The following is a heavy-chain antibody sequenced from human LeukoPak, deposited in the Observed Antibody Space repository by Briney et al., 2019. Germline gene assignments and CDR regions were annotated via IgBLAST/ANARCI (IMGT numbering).Heavy chain of an antibody. CDR3: ARDSAYYYGSGSYGGP. Sequence: ASVKVSCKASGYTFTSYGISWVRQAPGQGLEWMGWINPNSGGTNYAQKFQGRVTMTRDTSISTAYMELSRLRSDDTAVYYCARDSAYYYGSGSYGGPWGQGTLVTVSS. D-gene: IGHD3-10*01. V-gene: IGHV1-2*02. CDR1: GYTFTSYG. J-gene: IGHJ4*02. CDR2: INPNSGGT.